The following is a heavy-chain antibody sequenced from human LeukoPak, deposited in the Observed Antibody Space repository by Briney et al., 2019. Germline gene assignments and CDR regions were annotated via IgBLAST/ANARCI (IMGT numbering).Heavy chain of an antibody. V-gene: IGHV6-1*01. D-gene: IGHD6-25*01. Sequence: SQTLSLTCAISGDSVSSNSAAWNWIRQSPSRGLEWLGRTYYRSKWYNDYAVSVKSRITINPDTSKNQFSLQLNSVTPEDTAVYYCARAAAVGRSLYYYYYMDVWGKGTTVTVSS. CDR1: GDSVSSNSAA. CDR3: ARAAAVGRSLYYYYYMDV. J-gene: IGHJ6*03. CDR2: TYYRSKWYN.